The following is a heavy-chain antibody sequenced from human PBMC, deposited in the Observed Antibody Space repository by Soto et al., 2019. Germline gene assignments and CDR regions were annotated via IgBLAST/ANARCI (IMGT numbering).Heavy chain of an antibody. CDR3: ARLFGGVGVDY. CDR1: GGSISSYY. J-gene: IGHJ4*02. V-gene: IGHV4-59*01. Sequence: SETLSLTCTVSGGSISSYYWSWIRQPPGKGLEWIGYIYYSGSTNYNPSLKSRVTISVDTSKNQFSLKLSSVTAADTAVYYCARLFGGVGVDYWGQGTLVTAPQ. D-gene: IGHD3-16*01. CDR2: IYYSGST.